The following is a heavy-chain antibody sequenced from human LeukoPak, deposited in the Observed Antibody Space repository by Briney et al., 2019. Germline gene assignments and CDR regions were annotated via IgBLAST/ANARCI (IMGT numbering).Heavy chain of an antibody. CDR2: IYPRDGST. Sequence: ASVKVSCTASGYTFTNNYLHWVRQAPGQGLEWMGMIYPRDGSTSYAQNFQGRVTVTRDTSTPTVHMELRGLRSEDTAVYYCARDQEGFDYWGQGTVVTVSS. V-gene: IGHV1-46*01. J-gene: IGHJ4*02. CDR1: GYTFTNNY. CDR3: ARDQEGFDY.